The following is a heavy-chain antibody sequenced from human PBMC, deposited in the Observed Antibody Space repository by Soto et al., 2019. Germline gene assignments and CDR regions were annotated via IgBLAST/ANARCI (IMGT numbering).Heavy chain of an antibody. V-gene: IGHV1-69*06. CDR3: ASRTQQLALFY. CDR1: GGSFGNYA. Sequence: GSSVKVSWKDAGGSFGNYALRWVRQASGQGLEWMGGIIPIFGTANYAQKFHGRVTITADKSTSTAYMELSSLRSEDTAVYYCASRTQQLALFYWG. CDR2: IIPIFGTA. J-gene: IGHJ4*01. D-gene: IGHD5-18*01.